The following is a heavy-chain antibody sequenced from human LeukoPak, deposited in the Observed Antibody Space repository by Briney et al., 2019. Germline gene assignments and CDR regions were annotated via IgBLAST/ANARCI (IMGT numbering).Heavy chain of an antibody. Sequence: SETLSLTCAVYGGSFSGYYWSWIRQPPGKGLEWIGEINHSGSTNYNPSLKSRVTISVDTSKNQFSLKLSSVTVEDMAVYYCASYCSSTSCYDMDVWGKGTTVTVSS. D-gene: IGHD2-2*01. CDR2: INHSGST. J-gene: IGHJ6*03. CDR1: GGSFSGYY. CDR3: ASYCSSTSCYDMDV. V-gene: IGHV4-34*01.